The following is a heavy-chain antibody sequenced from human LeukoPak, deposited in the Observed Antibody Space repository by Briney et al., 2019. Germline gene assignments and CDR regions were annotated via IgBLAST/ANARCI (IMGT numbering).Heavy chain of an antibody. Sequence: PSETLSLTCAVYGGSFSVYYWSWIRQPPGKGLEWIGEINHSGSTNYIPSLKSRVTISVDTSKNQFSLKLSSVTAADTAVYYCARGLDYCSGGSCYFDYWGQGTLVTVSS. CDR1: GGSFSVYY. CDR3: ARGLDYCSGGSCYFDY. J-gene: IGHJ4*02. CDR2: INHSGST. V-gene: IGHV4-34*01. D-gene: IGHD2-15*01.